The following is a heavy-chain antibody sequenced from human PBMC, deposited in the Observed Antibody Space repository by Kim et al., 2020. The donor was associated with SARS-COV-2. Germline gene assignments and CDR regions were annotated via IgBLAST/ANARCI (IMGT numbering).Heavy chain of an antibody. CDR2: ISSSSSYI. CDR1: GFTFSSYS. CDR3: ARVSGSSSGWYAPKGVSYYYYYGMDV. V-gene: IGHV3-21*01. J-gene: IGHJ6*02. Sequence: GGSLRLSCAASGFTFSSYSMNWVRQAPGKGLEWVSSISSSSSYIYYADSVKGRFTISRDNAKNSLYLQMNSLRAEDTAVYYCARVSGSSSGWYAPKGVSYYYYYGMDVWGQGTTVTVSS. D-gene: IGHD6-19*01.